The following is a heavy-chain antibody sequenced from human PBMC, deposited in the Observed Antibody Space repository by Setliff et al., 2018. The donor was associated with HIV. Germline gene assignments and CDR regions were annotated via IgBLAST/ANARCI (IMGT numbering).Heavy chain of an antibody. J-gene: IGHJ6*02. CDR2: INAGNGST. D-gene: IGHD6-13*01. V-gene: IGHV1-3*01. Sequence: ASVKVSCKASGSTFTNYAIQWVRQAPGQGLEWMGWINAGNGSTKYSQKFQGRVTITRDTFASTAYMELSSLRSEDTAVYYCARPDSRWYARGRDPLYGMDVWGQGTTVTVSS. CDR3: ARPDSRWYARGRDPLYGMDV. CDR1: GSTFTNYA.